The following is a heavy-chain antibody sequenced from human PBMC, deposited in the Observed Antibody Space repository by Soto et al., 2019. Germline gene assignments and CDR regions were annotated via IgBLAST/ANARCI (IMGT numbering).Heavy chain of an antibody. CDR3: ARDRRSGSLRWFDP. D-gene: IGHD1-26*01. CDR1: GGSVSSGSYY. J-gene: IGHJ5*02. CDR2: IYYSGST. Sequence: SETLSLTCTVSGGSVSSGSYYWSWIRQPPGKGLEWIGYIYYSGSTNYNPSLKSRVTISVDTSKNQFSLKLSSVTAADTAVYYCARDRRSGSLRWFDPWGQGTLGTVS. V-gene: IGHV4-61*01.